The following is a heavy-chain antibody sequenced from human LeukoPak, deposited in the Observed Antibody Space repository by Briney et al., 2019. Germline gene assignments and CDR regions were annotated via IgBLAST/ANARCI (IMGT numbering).Heavy chain of an antibody. CDR2: INPSGGST. Sequence: ASVKVSCKASGYTFTRYYMHRVRQAPGQGLEWMGIINPSGGSTNYAQKFQGRVTMTRDTSTNTVYMKLSSLRSEDTAVYYCARGPSITMVRGGQWYYYMDVWGKGTTVTISS. CDR3: ARGPSITMVRGGQWYYYMDV. J-gene: IGHJ6*03. CDR1: GYTFTRYY. V-gene: IGHV1-46*01. D-gene: IGHD3-10*01.